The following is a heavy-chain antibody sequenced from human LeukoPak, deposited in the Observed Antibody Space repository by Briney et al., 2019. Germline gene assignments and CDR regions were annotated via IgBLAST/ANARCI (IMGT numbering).Heavy chain of an antibody. Sequence: GGSLRLSCAASGFSFSDYEMNWVRQAPGKGLEWVSNISPSGGTKYYADSVKGRFTTSRDNAENSLYLQMNSLRAEDTGVYYCSKLAVASADSWGQGTLVTVSS. V-gene: IGHV3-48*03. D-gene: IGHD6-19*01. J-gene: IGHJ4*02. CDR2: ISPSGGTK. CDR1: GFSFSDYE. CDR3: SKLAVASADS.